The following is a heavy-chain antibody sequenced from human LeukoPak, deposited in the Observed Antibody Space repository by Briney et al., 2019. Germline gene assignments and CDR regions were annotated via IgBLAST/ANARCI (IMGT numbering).Heavy chain of an antibody. CDR1: GYTFTGYY. J-gene: IGHJ5*02. D-gene: IGHD3-16*02. Sequence: ASVKVSCKTSGYTFTGYYMHWVRQAPGQGLEWMGIINPSGGSTSYAQKFQGRVTMTRDTSTSTVYMELSSLRSEDTAVYYCARDSDGYLPQYNWFDPWGQGALVTVSS. CDR3: ARDSDGYLPQYNWFDP. CDR2: INPSGGST. V-gene: IGHV1-46*01.